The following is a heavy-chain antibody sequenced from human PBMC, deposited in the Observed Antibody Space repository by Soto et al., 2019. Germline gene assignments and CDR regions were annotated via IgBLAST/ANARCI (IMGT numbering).Heavy chain of an antibody. V-gene: IGHV3-9*01. J-gene: IGHJ4*02. Sequence: DVQLVESGGGLVQPGRSLRLSCAASGFIFDDFAMHWVRQAPGKGLEWVSGISWNSGSTDYAASVKGRFIISRDNARNSLYLQMNSLRPEDTALNYCARDTDSDTWNDPFDYWGQGALVIVS. CDR3: ARDTDSDTWNDPFDY. D-gene: IGHD1-1*01. CDR2: ISWNSGST. CDR1: GFIFDDFA.